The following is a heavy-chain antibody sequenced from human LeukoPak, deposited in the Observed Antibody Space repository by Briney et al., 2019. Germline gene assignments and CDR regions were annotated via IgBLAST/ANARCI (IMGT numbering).Heavy chain of an antibody. J-gene: IGHJ6*04. D-gene: IGHD6-19*01. CDR2: TYYRSKWYN. CDR1: GDIVSSSTAT. Sequence: SQTLSLTCAISGDIVSSSTATWHWIRQSPSRGLEWLGRTYYRSKWYNDHAVSVKSRITIYPDTSNNQFSLHLNSVTPEDTAVYYCAREDKGLYGMDVWGEGTTVTVSS. CDR3: AREDKGLYGMDV. V-gene: IGHV6-1*01.